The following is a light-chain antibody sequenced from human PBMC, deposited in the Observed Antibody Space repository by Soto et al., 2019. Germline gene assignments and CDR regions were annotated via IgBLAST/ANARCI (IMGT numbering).Light chain of an antibody. CDR3: QQYGNSLWT. CDR1: QSVTSY. CDR2: GAS. Sequence: VLTQCPATLCFSPGERASLSCRASQSVTSYLAWYQQRPGQAPRLLIYGASSRATGVPDRFSGSGSGTDFTLTISRLEPEDFAVYYCQQYGNSLWTFGQGTKVDIK. J-gene: IGKJ1*01. V-gene: IGKV3-20*01.